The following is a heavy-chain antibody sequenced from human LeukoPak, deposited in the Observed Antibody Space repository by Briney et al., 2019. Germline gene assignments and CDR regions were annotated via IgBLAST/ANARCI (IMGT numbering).Heavy chain of an antibody. Sequence: KPSETLSLTCAVYGGSFSGYYWSWIRQPPGKGLEWIGEINHSESTNYNPSLKSRVTISADTSKNQFSLKVRSVTAADTAVYYCTSSFLGYCSGGSCYPNYWGQGTLVTVSS. V-gene: IGHV4-34*01. J-gene: IGHJ4*02. CDR3: TSSFLGYCSGGSCYPNY. CDR2: INHSEST. D-gene: IGHD2-15*01. CDR1: GGSFSGYY.